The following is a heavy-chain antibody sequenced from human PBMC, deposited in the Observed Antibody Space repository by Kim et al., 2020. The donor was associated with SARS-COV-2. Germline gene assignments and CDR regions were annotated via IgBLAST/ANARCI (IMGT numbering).Heavy chain of an antibody. V-gene: IGHV3-30*07. Sequence: ESLRGRFTISRTNSKNPLYLKMNSLRAEDTAVYYCARDMSLVVVAATLDVWGQGTTVTVSS. D-gene: IGHD2-15*01. J-gene: IGHJ6*02. CDR3: ARDMSLVVVAATLDV.